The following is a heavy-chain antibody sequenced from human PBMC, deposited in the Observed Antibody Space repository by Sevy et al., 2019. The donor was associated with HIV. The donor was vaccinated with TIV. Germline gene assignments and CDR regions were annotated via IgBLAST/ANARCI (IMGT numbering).Heavy chain of an antibody. CDR2: ISHDGINE. CDR1: GFSFSYYG. V-gene: IGHV3-30*18. J-gene: IGHJ6*02. CDR3: ANAYSGSYSHSYLYALDV. D-gene: IGHD1-26*01. Sequence: GGSLRLSCTGSGFSFSYYGIHWVHQAPGKGLDWVALISHDGINEYYADSVKGRFTISRDNSRNTVYLEMNSLRNEDTAIYFCANAYSGSYSHSYLYALDVWGQGTTVTVSS.